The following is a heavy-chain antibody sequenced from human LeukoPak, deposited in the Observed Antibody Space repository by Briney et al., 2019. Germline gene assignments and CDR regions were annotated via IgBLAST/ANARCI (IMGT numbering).Heavy chain of an antibody. J-gene: IGHJ5*02. V-gene: IGHV3-11*01. Sequence: GGSLRLSCAASGFTFSDYYMSWIRQAPGKGLEWVSYISSSGSTIYYADSVKGRFTISRDNAKNSLYLQMNSLRAEDTAVYYCARASRNSSSWYWFDPWGQGTLVTVSS. CDR3: ARASRNSSSWYWFDP. CDR2: ISSSGSTI. CDR1: GFTFSDYY. D-gene: IGHD6-13*01.